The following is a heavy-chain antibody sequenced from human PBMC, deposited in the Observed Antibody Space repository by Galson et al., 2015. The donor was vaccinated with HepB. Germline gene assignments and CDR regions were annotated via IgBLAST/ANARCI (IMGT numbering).Heavy chain of an antibody. CDR1: GGTFSSYA. J-gene: IGHJ3*02. CDR3: AREANWGSGNAFDI. CDR2: IIPIFGTA. V-gene: IGHV1-69*13. D-gene: IGHD7-27*01. Sequence: SVKVSCKASGGTFSSYAISWVRQAPGQGLEWMGGIIPIFGTANYAQKFQGRVTITADESTSTAYMELSSLRSEDTAVYYCAREANWGSGNAFDIWGQGTMVTVSS.